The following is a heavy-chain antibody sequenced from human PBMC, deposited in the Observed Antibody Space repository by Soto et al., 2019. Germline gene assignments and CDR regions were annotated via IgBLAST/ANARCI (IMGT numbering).Heavy chain of an antibody. D-gene: IGHD3-22*01. CDR3: ARGRYYYDSSGFYCGWFDP. V-gene: IGHV4-30-4*08. Sequence: SETLSLTCTVSGGSIISGDYYWSWIRQPPGKGLEWIGYIYYSGDTSYNPSLKSRVTISIDTSKNQFSLKLSSVTAADTAVYYCARGRYYYDSSGFYCGWFDPWGQGTLVTVSS. CDR1: GGSIISGDYY. J-gene: IGHJ5*02. CDR2: IYYSGDT.